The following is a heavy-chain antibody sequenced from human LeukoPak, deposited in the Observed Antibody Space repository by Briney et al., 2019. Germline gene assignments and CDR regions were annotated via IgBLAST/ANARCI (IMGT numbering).Heavy chain of an antibody. CDR3: ARGYNRGYDFWSGYYTIDY. J-gene: IGHJ4*02. V-gene: IGHV1-2*06. CDR2: INPNSDGT. Sequence: ASVKVSCKASGYTFTDYYIHWVRQAPGQGLEWMGRINPNSDGTDYAQKFQGRVTMTRDTSISTAYMELSRLRSDDTAVYYCARGYNRGYDFWSGYYTIDYWGQGTLVTVSS. D-gene: IGHD3-3*01. CDR1: GYTFTDYY.